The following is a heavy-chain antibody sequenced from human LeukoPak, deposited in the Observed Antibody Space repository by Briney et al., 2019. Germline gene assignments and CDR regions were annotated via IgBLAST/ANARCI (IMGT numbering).Heavy chain of an antibody. Sequence: SVKVSCKASGGTFSNYAISWVRQAPGQGLEWMGRIIPILGIANYAQKFQGRVTITADKSTSTAYMELSSLRSEDTAVYYCARDDSSSWYSYYGLDVWGQGTTVTVSS. J-gene: IGHJ6*02. D-gene: IGHD6-13*01. V-gene: IGHV1-69*04. CDR3: ARDDSSSWYSYYGLDV. CDR1: GGTFSNYA. CDR2: IIPILGIA.